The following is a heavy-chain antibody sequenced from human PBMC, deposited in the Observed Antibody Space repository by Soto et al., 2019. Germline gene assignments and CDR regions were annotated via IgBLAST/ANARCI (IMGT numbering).Heavy chain of an antibody. J-gene: IGHJ3*02. Sequence: GGSLRLSCAASGFTFSNYPMHWVRQAPGKGLEWVAVISYDGSNKYYAYSVKGRFTISRDNSKNTLYLQMNSLRAEDTAVYYCAIDRSSSFWGLLPKLDAFDIWGQGTMVTVSS. D-gene: IGHD3-22*01. CDR1: GFTFSNYP. V-gene: IGHV3-30-3*01. CDR3: AIDRSSSFWGLLPKLDAFDI. CDR2: ISYDGSNK.